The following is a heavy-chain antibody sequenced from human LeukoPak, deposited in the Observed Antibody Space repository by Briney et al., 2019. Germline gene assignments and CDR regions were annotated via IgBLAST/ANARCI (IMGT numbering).Heavy chain of an antibody. Sequence: GGSLRLSCAASGFTFRSYGMHWVRQAPGKGLEWVAVIWYDGSNKYYADSVKGRFIISRGNSKNTLYLQVNSLRAEDTAVYYCARDPYGSGSTSFDIWGQGTMVTVSS. CDR2: IWYDGSNK. V-gene: IGHV3-33*01. D-gene: IGHD3-10*01. J-gene: IGHJ3*02. CDR1: GFTFRSYG. CDR3: ARDPYGSGSTSFDI.